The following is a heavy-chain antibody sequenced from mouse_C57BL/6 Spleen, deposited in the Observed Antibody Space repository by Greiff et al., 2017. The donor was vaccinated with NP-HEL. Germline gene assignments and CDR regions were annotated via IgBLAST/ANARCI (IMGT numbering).Heavy chain of an antibody. J-gene: IGHJ3*01. V-gene: IGHV5-4*01. CDR1: GFTFSSYA. D-gene: IGHD3-2*02. CDR3: ARTAQATWAY. CDR2: ISDGGSYT. Sequence: EVHLVESGGGLVKPGGSLKLSCAASGFTFSSYAMSWVRQTPEKRLEWVATISDGGSYTYYPDNVKGRFTISRDNAKNNLYLQMSHLKSEDTAMYYCARTAQATWAYWGQGTLVTVSA.